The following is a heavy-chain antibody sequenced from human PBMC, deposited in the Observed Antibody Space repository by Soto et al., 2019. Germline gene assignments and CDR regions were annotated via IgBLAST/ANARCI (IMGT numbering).Heavy chain of an antibody. D-gene: IGHD3-16*01. Sequence: ASVKVSCKASGYTFTSYAMHWVRQAPGQRLEWMGWINAGNGNTKYSQKFQGRVTITRDTSASTAYMELSSLRSEDTAVYYCARVLLYGGYWFDPWGQGTLVTVSS. V-gene: IGHV1-3*01. CDR2: INAGNGNT. CDR3: ARVLLYGGYWFDP. CDR1: GYTFTSYA. J-gene: IGHJ5*02.